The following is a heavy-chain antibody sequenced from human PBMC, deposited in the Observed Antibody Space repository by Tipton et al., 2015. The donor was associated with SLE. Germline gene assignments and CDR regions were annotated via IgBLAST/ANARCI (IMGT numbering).Heavy chain of an antibody. CDR3: ARQLGYGDPFAFDY. V-gene: IGHV4-38-2*01. J-gene: IGHJ4*02. Sequence: TLSLTCDVSGYSISSGYYWGWIRQPPGKGLEWIGTISHSEGSYYNPSLKSRVTMSVDTSKDQFSLKLNSVTAADTAVYYCARQLGYGDPFAFDYWSQGTLVTVSS. CDR1: GYSISSGYY. CDR2: ISHSEGS. D-gene: IGHD4-17*01.